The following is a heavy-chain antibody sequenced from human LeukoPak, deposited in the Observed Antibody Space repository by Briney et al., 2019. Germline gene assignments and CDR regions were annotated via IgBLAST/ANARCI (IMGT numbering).Heavy chain of an antibody. D-gene: IGHD1-26*01. Sequence: PGGSLRLSCAASGFTFSSYAMHWVRQAPGKGLEYVSAISSNGGSTYYANSVKGRFTISRDNSKNTLYLQMGSLRAEDMAVYYCARALHSGSCFDYWGQGTLVTVSS. J-gene: IGHJ4*02. CDR1: GFTFSSYA. V-gene: IGHV3-64*01. CDR3: ARALHSGSCFDY. CDR2: ISSNGGST.